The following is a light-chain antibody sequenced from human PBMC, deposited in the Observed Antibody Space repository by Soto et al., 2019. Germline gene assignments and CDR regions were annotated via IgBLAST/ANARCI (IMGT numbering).Light chain of an antibody. V-gene: IGLV1-44*01. J-gene: IGLJ2*01. Sequence: QSVLTQPPSASGTPGQRVTISCSGSTSNIGSNTVNWYHHLPGTAPKLLIYCHNQRPSGVPDRFSGSRSGTSASLAISGLRADDEADYYCGAWDGGLNGVVFGGGTKLTVL. CDR3: GAWDGGLNGVV. CDR1: TSNIGSNT. CDR2: CHN.